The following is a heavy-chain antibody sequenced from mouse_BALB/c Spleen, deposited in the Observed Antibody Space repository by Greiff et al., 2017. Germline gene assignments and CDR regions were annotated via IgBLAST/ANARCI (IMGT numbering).Heavy chain of an antibody. CDR3: ARDLYYDYDDWYFDV. Sequence: EVQVVESGGDLVKPGGSLKLSCAASGFTFSSYGMSWVRQTPDKRLEWVATISSGGSYTYYPDSVTGRFTISRDNAKNTLYLEMSSLRSEDTAMYYCARDLYYDYDDWYFDVWGAGTTVTVSS. J-gene: IGHJ1*01. V-gene: IGHV5-6*01. CDR1: GFTFSSYG. CDR2: ISSGGSYT. D-gene: IGHD2-4*01.